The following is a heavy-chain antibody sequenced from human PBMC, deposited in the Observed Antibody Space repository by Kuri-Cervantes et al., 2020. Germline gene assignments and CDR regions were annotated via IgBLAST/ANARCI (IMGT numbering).Heavy chain of an antibody. CDR1: GGSFSYH. D-gene: IGHD5-18*01. J-gene: IGHJ6*03. CDR3: ARGGGYSYGSYYYYYMDV. Sequence: GSLRLSCAVYGGSFSYHWNWIRQPPGKGLEWIGEINHSGDTNYNSSLKSRVTISVDTSKNQFTLKLSSVTAADTAVYYCARGGGYSYGSYYYYYMDVWGKGTTVTVSS. CDR2: INHSGDT. V-gene: IGHV4-34*01.